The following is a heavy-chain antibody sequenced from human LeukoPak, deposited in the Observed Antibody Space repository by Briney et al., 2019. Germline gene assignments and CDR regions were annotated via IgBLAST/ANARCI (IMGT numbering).Heavy chain of an antibody. J-gene: IGHJ4*02. CDR1: GFTVSSNF. CDR3: ARENAYSYGCFDY. Sequence: GGSPRLSCAASGFTVSSNFMSWVRQAPGKGLEWVSVTYSGGSTYYADSVKGRFTISRDNSKNTLYLQMNSLRDEDTAVYYCARENAYSYGCFDYWGQGTLVTVSS. D-gene: IGHD5-18*01. CDR2: TYSGGST. V-gene: IGHV3-53*01.